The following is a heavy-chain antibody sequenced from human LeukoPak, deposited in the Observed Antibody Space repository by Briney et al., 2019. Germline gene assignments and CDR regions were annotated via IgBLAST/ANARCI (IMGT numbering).Heavy chain of an antibody. CDR2: ISSNGDNT. J-gene: IGHJ4*02. V-gene: IGHV3-64D*06. Sequence: GGSLRLSCSVPGFTFSTYVMHWVRQAPGKGVEYVSAISSNGDNTYYADSVKGRFTISRDNSKNTLYLQMSSLRADDTAVYYCVRGTGYWGQGTLVTVSS. CDR1: GFTFSTYV. CDR3: VRGTGY.